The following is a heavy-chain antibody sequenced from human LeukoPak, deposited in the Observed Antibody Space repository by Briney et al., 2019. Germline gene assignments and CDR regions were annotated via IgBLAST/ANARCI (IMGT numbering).Heavy chain of an antibody. CDR2: IYHSGST. CDR1: GYSISSGYY. V-gene: IGHV4-38-2*01. Sequence: SSETLSLTCAVSGYSISSGYYWGWIRQPPGKGLEWIGGIYHSGSTYYNPSLKSRVTISVDTSKNQFSLKLSSVTAADTAVYYCAREVYIAAAREYYFDYWGQGTLVTVSS. D-gene: IGHD6-13*01. J-gene: IGHJ4*02. CDR3: AREVYIAAAREYYFDY.